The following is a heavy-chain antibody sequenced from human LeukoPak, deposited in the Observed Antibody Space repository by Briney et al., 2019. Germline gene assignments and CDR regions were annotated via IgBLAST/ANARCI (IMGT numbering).Heavy chain of an antibody. V-gene: IGHV4-59*08. CDR3: ARVKGRLSWFDP. CDR2: IYYSGTT. J-gene: IGHJ5*02. Sequence: SETLSLTCTVSGGSISSYYWSWIRQPPGKGLEWIGYIYYSGTTYYNPSLKSRVTISVDTSKNQFSLKLSSVTAADTAVYYCARVKGRLSWFDPWGQGTLFTVSS. CDR1: GGSISSYY.